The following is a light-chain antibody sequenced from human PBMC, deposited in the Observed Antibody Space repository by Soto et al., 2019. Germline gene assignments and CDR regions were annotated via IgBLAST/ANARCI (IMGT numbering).Light chain of an antibody. CDR1: HSISKL. V-gene: IGKV1-5*01. Sequence: DIQMTQSPSTLSASVGDGITITCRASHSISKLLAWYQQKPGTAPKLLIYDASNLESGVPSRFSGSGSGTEFTLTISSLQPDDFATYNCQQYTSYSAWTFGQGTKVEIK. J-gene: IGKJ1*01. CDR3: QQYTSYSAWT. CDR2: DAS.